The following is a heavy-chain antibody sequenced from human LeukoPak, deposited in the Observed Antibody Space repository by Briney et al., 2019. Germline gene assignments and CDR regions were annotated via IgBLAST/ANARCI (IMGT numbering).Heavy chain of an antibody. CDR2: ITWNGGIT. D-gene: IGHD6-19*01. J-gene: IGHJ4*02. CDR1: GFPFDNYG. V-gene: IGHV3-20*04. Sequence: GGSLRLSCAASGFPFDNYGMAWVRQAPGKGLEWVSGITWNGGITAYADSVKGRFTISRDNAKNSLYLQMNSLRAEDTALYYCARDGPVAGVELDQWGQGTLVTVSS. CDR3: ARDGPVAGVELDQ.